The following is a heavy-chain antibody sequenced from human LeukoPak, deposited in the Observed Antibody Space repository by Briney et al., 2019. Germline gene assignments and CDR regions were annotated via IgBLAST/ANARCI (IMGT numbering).Heavy chain of an antibody. CDR1: GFTFSSYG. CDR3: AKDSVGRYSYGYQGGAFDI. CDR2: IRYDGSNK. V-gene: IGHV3-30*02. J-gene: IGHJ3*02. Sequence: GGSLRLSCAASGFTFSSYGMHWVRQAPGKGLEWVAFIRYDGSNKYYADSVKGRFTISRDNSKNTLYLQMNSLRAEDTAVYYCAKDSVGRYSYGYQGGAFDIWGQGTMVTVSS. D-gene: IGHD5-18*01.